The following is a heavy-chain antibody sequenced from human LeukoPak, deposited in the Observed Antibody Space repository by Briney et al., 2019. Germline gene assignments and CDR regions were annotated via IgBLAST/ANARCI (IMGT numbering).Heavy chain of an antibody. J-gene: IGHJ6*02. V-gene: IGHV4-61*02. D-gene: IGHD2-2*01. CDR1: GGSISSGDYY. Sequence: PSETLSLTCTVSGGSISSGDYYWSWIRQPAGTGLEWIGRIYTSGSTNYNPYLKSRVTMSLHRSKNQFSLKLSSVTAADTAVYYCARDGGGYCGSTSCYGGNFYSGMDVWGQGTTVTVSS. CDR2: IYTSGST. CDR3: ARDGGGYCGSTSCYGGNFYSGMDV.